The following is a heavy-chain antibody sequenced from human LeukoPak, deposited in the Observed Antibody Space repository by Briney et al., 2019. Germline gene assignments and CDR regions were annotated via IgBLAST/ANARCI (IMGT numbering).Heavy chain of an antibody. CDR2: IYSGGST. CDR3: AKRPAGGDYYMDV. V-gene: IGHV3-53*01. D-gene: IGHD2-2*01. J-gene: IGHJ6*03. CDR1: GFTVSINY. Sequence: GGSLRLSCAASGFTVSINYMSWVRQAPGKGLEWVSVIYSGGSTYYADSVKGRFTISRDNSKNTLYLQMNSLRAEDTAVYYCAKRPAGGDYYMDVWGKGTTVTVSS.